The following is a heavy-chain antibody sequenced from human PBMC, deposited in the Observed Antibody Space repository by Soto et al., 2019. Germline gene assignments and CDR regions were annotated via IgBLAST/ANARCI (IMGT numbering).Heavy chain of an antibody. CDR2: INNDGSEK. CDR1: GFTFSPYW. D-gene: IGHD2-8*01. CDR3: ARGSNQDY. Sequence: EVQLVESGGDLVQPGGSLRLSCVASGFTFSPYWMSWVRQAPGRGLQWVATINNDGSEKYYADSVKGRFTISRDNARDSLYLQLISLRAEDTAIYYCARGSNQDYWGQGTLVAVSS. J-gene: IGHJ4*02. V-gene: IGHV3-7*03.